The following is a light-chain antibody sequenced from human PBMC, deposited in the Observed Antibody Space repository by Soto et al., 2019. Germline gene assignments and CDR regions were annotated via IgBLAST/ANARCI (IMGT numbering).Light chain of an antibody. CDR1: QVISDY. CDR3: QNYNSAPWT. CDR2: TAS. J-gene: IGKJ1*01. V-gene: IGKV1-27*01. Sequence: DIQMTQSPSSLSASVGDRVTITCRASQVISDYLAWYQQKPGKVPKLLIYTASTLQSGVPFRFSGRGSGTDFTLTISSLQPEDVATYYCQNYNSAPWTFGQGTKVYI.